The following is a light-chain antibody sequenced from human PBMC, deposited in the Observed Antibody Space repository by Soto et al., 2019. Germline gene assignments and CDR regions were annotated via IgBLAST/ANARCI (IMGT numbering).Light chain of an antibody. Sequence: QSALTQPASVSGSPGQSISISCTGTKGDIGPYNYVSWYQYHPGKAPKLLIFDVSSRPSGVSNRFSGSKSGNTASLTISGLQAEDEADYYCASYSSGDTLYVFGSGTKLTVL. J-gene: IGLJ1*01. V-gene: IGLV2-14*01. CDR2: DVS. CDR3: ASYSSGDTLYV. CDR1: KGDIGPYNY.